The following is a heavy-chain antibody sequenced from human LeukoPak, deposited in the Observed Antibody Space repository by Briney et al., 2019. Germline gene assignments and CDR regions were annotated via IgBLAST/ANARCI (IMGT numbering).Heavy chain of an antibody. V-gene: IGHV3-23*01. CDR2: ISGSGGST. CDR1: GFTFSSYA. Sequence: PGGSLRLSCAAFGFTFSSYAMSWVRQAPGKGLEWVSAISGSGGSTYYADSVKGRFTISRDNSKNTLYLQMNSLRAEDTAVYYCAKEHIVVVPAAMEFDPWGQGTLVTVSS. CDR3: AKEHIVVVPAAMEFDP. D-gene: IGHD2-2*01. J-gene: IGHJ5*02.